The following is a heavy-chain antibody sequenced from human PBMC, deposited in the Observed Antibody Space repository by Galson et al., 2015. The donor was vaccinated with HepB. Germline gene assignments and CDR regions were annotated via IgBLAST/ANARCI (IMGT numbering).Heavy chain of an antibody. CDR3: ASPVDTATPKYYYYYYGMDV. J-gene: IGHJ6*02. CDR2: ISYDGSNK. CDR1: GFTFSSYA. V-gene: IGHV3-30-3*01. Sequence: SLRLSCAASGFTFSSYAMHWVRQAPGKGLEWVAVISYDGSNKYYADSVKGRFTISRDNSKNTLYLQMNSLRAEDTAVYYCASPVDTATPKYYYYYYGMDVWGQGTTVTVSS. D-gene: IGHD5-18*01.